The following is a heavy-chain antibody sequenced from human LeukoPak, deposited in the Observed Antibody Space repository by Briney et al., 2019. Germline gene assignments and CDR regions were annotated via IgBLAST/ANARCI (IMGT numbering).Heavy chain of an antibody. D-gene: IGHD3-10*01. CDR2: IYTSGST. CDR3: ARDLAYGSGMGYFDY. J-gene: IGHJ4*02. V-gene: IGHV4-4*07. Sequence: PSETLSLTCTVSGGSISSYYWRWIRQPAGKGLEWIGRIYTSGSTNYNPSLKSRVTMSVDTSKNQFSLKPSSVTAADTAVYYCARDLAYGSGMGYFDYWGQGTLVTVSS. CDR1: GGSISSYY.